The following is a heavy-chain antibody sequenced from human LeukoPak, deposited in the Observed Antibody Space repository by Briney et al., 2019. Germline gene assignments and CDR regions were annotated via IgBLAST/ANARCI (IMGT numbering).Heavy chain of an antibody. Sequence: SETLSLTCTVSGGSISGYYWSWIRQPPGKGLEWIGEINHSGSTNYNPSLKSRVTISVDTSKNQFSLKLSSVTAADTAVYYCARGAGGGRYYYGSGSYLAWFDPWGQGTLVTVSS. CDR2: INHSGST. D-gene: IGHD3-10*01. CDR1: GGSISGYY. CDR3: ARGAGGGRYYYGSGSYLAWFDP. V-gene: IGHV4-34*01. J-gene: IGHJ5*02.